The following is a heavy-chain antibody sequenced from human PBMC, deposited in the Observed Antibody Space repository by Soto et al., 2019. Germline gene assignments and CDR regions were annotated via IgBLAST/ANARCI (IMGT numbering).Heavy chain of an antibody. Sequence: PGGSLRLSCTASGFTFGDYAMSWFRQAPGKGLEWVGRVKSKVDGETIDYAAPVKGRFTISRDDSRNTVYLQMNSLSTEDTAMNYSAADLPDWGAYAFDYWGQGALVTVSS. V-gene: IGHV3-15*01. J-gene: IGHJ4*02. CDR3: AADLPDWGAYAFDY. D-gene: IGHD3-16*01. CDR1: GFTFGDYA. CDR2: VKSKVDGETI.